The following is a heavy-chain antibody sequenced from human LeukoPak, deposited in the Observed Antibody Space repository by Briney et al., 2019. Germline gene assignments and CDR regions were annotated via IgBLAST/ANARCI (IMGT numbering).Heavy chain of an antibody. D-gene: IGHD6-13*01. CDR2: INPNSGGT. Sequence: ASVKVSCKASGGTFSSYAISWVRQAPGQGLEWMGWINPNSGGTNYAQKFQGRGTMTRDTSISTAYMELSRLRSDDTAVYYCARDPSKAAAGTGWFDPWGQGTLVTVSS. CDR1: GGTFSSYA. J-gene: IGHJ5*02. V-gene: IGHV1-2*02. CDR3: ARDPSKAAAGTGWFDP.